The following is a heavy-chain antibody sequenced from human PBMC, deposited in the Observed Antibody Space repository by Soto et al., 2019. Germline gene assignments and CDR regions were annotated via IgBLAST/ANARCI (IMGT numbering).Heavy chain of an antibody. CDR2: ISRTGYK. CDR3: ARAPYMTAWAYDF. CDR1: GDPDNRDY. D-gene: IGHD2-21*02. J-gene: IGHJ4*02. Sequence: QVRLQESGPRLVKPSETLSLTCTVSGDPDNRDYWSWMRQTAEKGLEWIGRISRTGYKDVNPSFQSRVTISVDPSRDQLCLDLKSVTVADTAVYYCARAPYMTAWAYDFWGQGALVTVS. V-gene: IGHV4-4*07.